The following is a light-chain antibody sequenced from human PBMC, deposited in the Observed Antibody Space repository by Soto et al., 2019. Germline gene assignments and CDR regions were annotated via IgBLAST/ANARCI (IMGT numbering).Light chain of an antibody. CDR2: GAS. CDR3: QQYASSPPIT. CDR1: QSVSSSY. Sequence: EIVLTQSPGTLSLSPGERATLSCRASQSVSSSYLAWYQQKPGQAPRLLIYGASSRATGIPDRFSGSGSGTVFTLTISRLEPEDFAVYYCQQYASSPPITFGQGTRLEIK. J-gene: IGKJ5*01. V-gene: IGKV3-20*01.